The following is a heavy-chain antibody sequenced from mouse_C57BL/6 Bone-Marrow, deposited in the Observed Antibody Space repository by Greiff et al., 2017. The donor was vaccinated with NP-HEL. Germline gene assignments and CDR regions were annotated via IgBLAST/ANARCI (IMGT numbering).Heavy chain of an antibody. CDR3: AKRGYYDYDGYFDY. Sequence: VQLQQSGPELVKPGASVKISCKASGYAFSSSWMNWVKQRPGKGLEWIGRIYPGDGDTNYNGKFKGKATLTADKSSSTAYMQLSSLTSEDSAVYFGAKRGYYDYDGYFDYWGQGTTLTVSS. CDR1: GYAFSSSW. V-gene: IGHV1-82*01. J-gene: IGHJ2*01. CDR2: IYPGDGDT. D-gene: IGHD2-4*01.